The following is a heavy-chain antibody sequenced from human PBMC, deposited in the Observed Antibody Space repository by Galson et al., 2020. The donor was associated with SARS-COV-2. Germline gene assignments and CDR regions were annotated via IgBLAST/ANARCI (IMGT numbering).Heavy chain of an antibody. Sequence: ASVKVSCKASGGTFSTYGFSWVRQAPGQGLEWMGGIIPIFAKANYAPKFQGRVTISTDDSTRTAYMELSSLRSEDTAVHYCAIYYYDSSGHSRRDGEYFQRWGQGTLVTVSS. CDR2: IIPIFAKA. CDR1: GGTFSTYG. D-gene: IGHD3-22*01. J-gene: IGHJ1*01. CDR3: AIYYYDSSGHSRRDGEYFQR. V-gene: IGHV1-69*05.